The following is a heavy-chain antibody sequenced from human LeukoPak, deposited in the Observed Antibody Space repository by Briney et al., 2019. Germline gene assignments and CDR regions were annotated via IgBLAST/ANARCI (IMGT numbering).Heavy chain of an antibody. J-gene: IGHJ4*02. Sequence: SQTLSLTCTVSGGSISSGAYYWSWIRQHPGKGLEWIGYIYYSGSTYYNPSLKSRVTISVDTSKNQFSLKLSSVTAADTAVYYCASLTGTIGTLDYWGQGTLVTVSS. CDR2: IYYSGST. D-gene: IGHD1-20*01. CDR1: GGSISSGAYY. V-gene: IGHV4-31*03. CDR3: ASLTGTIGTLDY.